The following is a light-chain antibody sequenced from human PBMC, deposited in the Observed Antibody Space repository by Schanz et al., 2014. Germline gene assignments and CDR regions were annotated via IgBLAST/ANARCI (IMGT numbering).Light chain of an antibody. Sequence: EIVMTQSPATLSVSPGERATLSCRASQSVSSNLAWYQQKPGQAPRLLIYDASNRATGIPARFSGSGSGTDFTLSISSLEPEDFAVYYCQQRSNWPRTFGQGTKVEIK. V-gene: IGKV3-11*01. J-gene: IGKJ1*01. CDR2: DAS. CDR3: QQRSNWPRT. CDR1: QSVSSN.